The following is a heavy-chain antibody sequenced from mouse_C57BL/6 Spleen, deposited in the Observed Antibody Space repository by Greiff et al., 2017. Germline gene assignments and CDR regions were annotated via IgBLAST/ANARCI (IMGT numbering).Heavy chain of an antibody. Sequence: QVPLQQPGAELVKPGASVKLSCKASGYTFTSYWLHWVKQRPGQGLEWIGMIHPNSGSTNYTEKFTSKATLTADTSSRPAYMQLSSLTSEDAAVYYCARSHYGNHGDYWGQGTTLTVSS. D-gene: IGHD2-1*01. V-gene: IGHV1-64*01. CDR2: IHPNSGST. CDR3: ARSHYGNHGDY. J-gene: IGHJ2*01. CDR1: GYTFTSYW.